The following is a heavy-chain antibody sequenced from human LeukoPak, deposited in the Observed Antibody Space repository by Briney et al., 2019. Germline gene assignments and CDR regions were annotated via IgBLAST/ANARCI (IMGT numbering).Heavy chain of an antibody. D-gene: IGHD3/OR15-3a*01. J-gene: IGHJ6*03. CDR1: EFTFRNYE. CDR2: ISSSGGDI. Sequence: PAGSLRLSCAGSEFTFRNYEINWVRQGPGKGLEWVSYISSSGGDIYYADSVKGRFTISRDNANNSVYLQTDSLRAEDTAVYYCVRVMIYYMDVWGRGTTVTVSS. V-gene: IGHV3-48*03. CDR3: VRVMIYYMDV.